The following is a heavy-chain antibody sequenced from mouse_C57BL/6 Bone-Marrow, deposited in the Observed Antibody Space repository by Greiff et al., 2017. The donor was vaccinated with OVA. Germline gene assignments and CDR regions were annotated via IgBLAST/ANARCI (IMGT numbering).Heavy chain of an antibody. V-gene: IGHV14-4*01. J-gene: IGHJ2*01. CDR3: TPGGSDFDY. CDR2: IDPENGDT. Sequence: SGAELVRPGASVKLSCTASGFNIKDDYMHWVKQRPEQGLEWIGWIDPENGDTEYASKFQGKATITADTSSNTAYLQLSSLTSEDTAVYYCTPGGSDFDYWGQGTTLTVSS. CDR1: GFNIKDDY.